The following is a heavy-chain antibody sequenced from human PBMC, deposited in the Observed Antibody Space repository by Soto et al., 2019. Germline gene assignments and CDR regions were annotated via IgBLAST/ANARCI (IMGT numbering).Heavy chain of an antibody. CDR3: ARLGISSGWFDTSYYYDGMDV. CDR2: INAGNGNT. CDR1: GYTFTSYA. V-gene: IGHV1-3*01. Sequence: QVQLVQSGAEVKKPGASVKVSCKASGYTFTSYAMHWVRQAPGQRLEWMGWINAGNGNTKYSQKFQGRVTITRDTSASTAYMELSSLRSEDTAVYYCARLGISSGWFDTSYYYDGMDVWGQGTTVTVSS. J-gene: IGHJ6*02. D-gene: IGHD6-19*01.